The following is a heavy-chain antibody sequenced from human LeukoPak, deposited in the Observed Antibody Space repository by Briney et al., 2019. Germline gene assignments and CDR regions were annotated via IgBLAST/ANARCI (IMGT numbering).Heavy chain of an antibody. J-gene: IGHJ4*02. CDR1: GFTFSNYW. D-gene: IGHD3-22*01. CDR2: IRSDGSST. V-gene: IGHV3-74*01. Sequence: PGGSLRLSCAASGFTFSNYWMHYVRQGPGKGLVWVTRIRSDGSSTDYADSVKGRFTISRDNAKNALYLQMNSLRAEATAVYYCARGYYFDSSVDNLLWDFWGQGTLVTVSS. CDR3: ARGYYFDSSVDNLLWDF.